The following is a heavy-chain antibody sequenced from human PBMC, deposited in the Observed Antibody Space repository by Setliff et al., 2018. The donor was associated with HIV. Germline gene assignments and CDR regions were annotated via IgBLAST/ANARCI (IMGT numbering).Heavy chain of an antibody. Sequence: PGGSLRLSCVASGFTFSSNEMNWVRQAPGKGLEWVSSISGSGSVIHYAGSVKGRFTISRDNAKNLLFLQMNSLRAEDTAVYYCARDSPWPKGGLNYWCQGTLVTVSS. J-gene: IGHJ4*02. V-gene: IGHV3-48*03. D-gene: IGHD3-16*01. CDR3: ARDSPWPKGGLNY. CDR2: ISGSGSVI. CDR1: GFTFSSNE.